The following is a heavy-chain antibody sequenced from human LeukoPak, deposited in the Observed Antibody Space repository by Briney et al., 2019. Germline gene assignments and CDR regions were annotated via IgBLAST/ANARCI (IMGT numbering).Heavy chain of an antibody. J-gene: IGHJ4*02. D-gene: IGHD4-23*01. V-gene: IGHV3-49*04. CDR3: TRVDSGGAPGTYY. CDR1: GYTFGGYA. CDR2: IRSKTYGRTT. Sequence: PGRSLRLSCTASGYTFGGYALSWVRQAPGKGLEWVSFIRSKTYGRTTQYAASVKGRFNISRDDSRAIAYLQMNGLKIEDTAIYCCTRVDSGGAPGTYYWGQGTLVTFS.